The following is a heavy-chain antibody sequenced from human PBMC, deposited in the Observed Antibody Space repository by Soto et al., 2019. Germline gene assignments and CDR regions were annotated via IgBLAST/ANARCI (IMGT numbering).Heavy chain of an antibody. Sequence: QVQLQESGPGLVKPSQTLSLTCTVSGGSISSGDYYWSWIRQPPGKGLEWIGYIYYSGSTYYNPSLKNRVTISVDTSKNQFSLKLSSVTAADTAVYHCARDRYYDSSGYLYWYFDLWGRGTLVTVSS. CDR2: IYYSGST. J-gene: IGHJ2*01. V-gene: IGHV4-30-4*01. CDR3: ARDRYYDSSGYLYWYFDL. CDR1: GGSISSGDYY. D-gene: IGHD3-22*01.